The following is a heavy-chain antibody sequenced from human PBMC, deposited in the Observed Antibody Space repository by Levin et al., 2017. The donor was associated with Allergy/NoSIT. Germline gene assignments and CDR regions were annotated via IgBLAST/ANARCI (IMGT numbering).Heavy chain of an antibody. CDR1: GFTFSDYY. CDR3: ARSMDYDSSGYYSSNSEDYGMDV. Sequence: GESLKISCAASGFTFSDYYMSWIRQAPGKGLEWVSYISSSGSTIYYADSVKGRFTISRDNAKNSLYLQMNSLRAEDTAVYYCARSMDYDSSGYYSSNSEDYGMDVWGQGTTVTVSS. V-gene: IGHV3-11*01. D-gene: IGHD3-22*01. J-gene: IGHJ6*02. CDR2: ISSSGSTI.